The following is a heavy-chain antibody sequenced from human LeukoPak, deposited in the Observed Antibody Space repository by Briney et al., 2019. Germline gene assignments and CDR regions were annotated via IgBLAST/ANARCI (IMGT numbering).Heavy chain of an antibody. V-gene: IGHV4-39*07. CDR3: ARERSGYYYFDY. CDR1: GGSISSSSYY. J-gene: IGHJ4*02. D-gene: IGHD3-22*01. CDR2: IYYSGST. Sequence: SETLSLTCTVSGGSISSSSYYWGWIRQPPGKGLEWVGSIYYSGSTYYNPSLKSRVTISVDTSKNQFSLKLSSVTAADTAVYYCARERSGYYYFDYWGQGTLVTVSS.